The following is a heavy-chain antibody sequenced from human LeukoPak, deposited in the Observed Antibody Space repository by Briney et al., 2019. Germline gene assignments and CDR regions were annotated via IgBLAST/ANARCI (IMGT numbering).Heavy chain of an antibody. CDR2: ISGSGANG. Sequence: GGSLRLSCAASGLRFSDQYMIWIRQTPGKGLEWVSFISGSGANGFYADSMKGRFTISKDNTKNSLYLQMNSLRAEDTAIYYCATLHFYAMGVWGQGTTVTVSS. V-gene: IGHV3-11*01. CDR3: ATLHFYAMGV. J-gene: IGHJ6*02. CDR1: GLRFSDQY.